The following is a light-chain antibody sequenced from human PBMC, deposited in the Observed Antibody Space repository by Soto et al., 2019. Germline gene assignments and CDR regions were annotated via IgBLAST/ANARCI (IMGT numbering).Light chain of an antibody. Sequence: DIRVTKSASSLSASVGDRVTITCRASQSITNRLAWYQQKPGKAPKVLIYDASSLQSGVPSRFSGSGSGTDFTLTISSLQPEDFATYYCQQATSFPQTFGQGTKVAIK. CDR3: QQATSFPQT. J-gene: IGKJ1*01. CDR2: DAS. V-gene: IGKV1-12*01. CDR1: QSITNR.